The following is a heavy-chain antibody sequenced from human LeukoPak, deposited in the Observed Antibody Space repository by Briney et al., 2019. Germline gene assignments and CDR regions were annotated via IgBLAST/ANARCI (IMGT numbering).Heavy chain of an antibody. D-gene: IGHD2-2*01. CDR1: GYSISSGYY. CDR3: ARASRCSSTSCYADYYYYMDV. CDR2: IYHSGST. V-gene: IGHV4-38-2*01. J-gene: IGHJ6*03. Sequence: PSETLSLTCAVSGYSISSGYYWGWIRPPPGKGLEWIGSIYHSGSTYYNPSLKSRVTISVDTSKNQFSLKLSSVTAADTAVYYCARASRCSSTSCYADYYYYMDVWGKGTTVTVSS.